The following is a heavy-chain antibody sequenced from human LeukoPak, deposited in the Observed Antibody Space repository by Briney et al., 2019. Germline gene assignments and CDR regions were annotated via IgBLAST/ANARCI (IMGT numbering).Heavy chain of an antibody. CDR1: GFTFSSYG. V-gene: IGHV3-23*01. D-gene: IGHD5-18*01. Sequence: GGSLRLSCAASGFTFSSYGMSWVRQAPGKGLEWVSAISGSGGSTYYADSVKGRFTISRDNAKNSLYLLMKSLRAEDTALYYCARDATGYTYGYPFDYWGQGTLVTVSS. J-gene: IGHJ4*02. CDR2: ISGSGGST. CDR3: ARDATGYTYGYPFDY.